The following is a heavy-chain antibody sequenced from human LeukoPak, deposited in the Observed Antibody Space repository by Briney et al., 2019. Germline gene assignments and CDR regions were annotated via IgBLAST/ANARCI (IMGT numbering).Heavy chain of an antibody. CDR1: GYSISTSYY. J-gene: IGHJ4*02. CDR2: IYHSGNT. D-gene: IGHD4-17*01. CDR3: ARAGYGDSDFDY. V-gene: IGHV4-38-2*02. Sequence: SETLSLTCTVSGYSISTSYYWGWIRQPPGKGLEWIGSIYHSGNTYYNPSLKSRVTISVDTSKNQFSLKLNSVTAADAAVYYCARAGYGDSDFDYWGQGTLVTVSS.